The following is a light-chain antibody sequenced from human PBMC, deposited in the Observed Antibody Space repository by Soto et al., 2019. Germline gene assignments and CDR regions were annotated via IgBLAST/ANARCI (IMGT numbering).Light chain of an antibody. CDR2: EVS. CDR1: NSDDGIYDF. Sequence: QSALTQPASVSGTPGQSITISCTGSNSDDGIYDFVSWYQHHPGRAPKLIVSEVSHRPSGVSNRFSGSKSGNTASLTISGLQSEDEADYYCISYTSDDVRYVFGTGTKGTVL. J-gene: IGLJ1*01. V-gene: IGLV2-14*01. CDR3: ISYTSDDVRYV.